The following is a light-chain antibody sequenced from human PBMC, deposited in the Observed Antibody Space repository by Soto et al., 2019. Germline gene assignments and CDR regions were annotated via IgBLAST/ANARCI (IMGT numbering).Light chain of an antibody. CDR2: GAS. Sequence: EIILTQSPDTLSLSPGEIATLSCMASQTVSSNYLAWCQQRPGQAPRLLIYGASTRAAGIPDRFSGSGSGTDFTLTITRLEPEDSAVYFCQQYTGPPTTFGQGTKVDIK. J-gene: IGKJ1*01. V-gene: IGKV3-20*01. CDR3: QQYTGPPTT. CDR1: QTVSSNY.